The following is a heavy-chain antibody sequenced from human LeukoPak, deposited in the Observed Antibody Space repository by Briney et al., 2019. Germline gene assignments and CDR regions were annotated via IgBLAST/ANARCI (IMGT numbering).Heavy chain of an antibody. J-gene: IGHJ4*02. D-gene: IGHD1-1*01. Sequence: SQTLSLTCAISGAGVSSSSAAWNWIRQSPSRGLEWLGRTYYRSKWYNEYAVSVKSRVIINPDMSKNQVSLQLNSVTPEDTAVYYCAGGTGTFDYWGQGIVVTVSS. CDR3: AGGTGTFDY. CDR1: GAGVSSSSAA. V-gene: IGHV6-1*01. CDR2: TYYRSKWYN.